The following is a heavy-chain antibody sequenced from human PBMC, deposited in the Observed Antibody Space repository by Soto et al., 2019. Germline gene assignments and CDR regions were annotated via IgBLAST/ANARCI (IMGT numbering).Heavy chain of an antibody. D-gene: IGHD3-16*01. CDR2: VNNDGRNT. V-gene: IGHV3-74*01. CDR1: GFTFSNYW. CDR3: TRGGFMHAFDM. J-gene: IGHJ3*02. Sequence: EVQVGESGGGLVQPGGSLRLSCTTSGFTFSNYWMHWVRKAPGKGLVWVSRVNNDGRNTIYTDSVKGRFTISRDNAKNTVYLEMNSLRADDTALYFCTRGGFMHAFDMWGQGTTVTVSS.